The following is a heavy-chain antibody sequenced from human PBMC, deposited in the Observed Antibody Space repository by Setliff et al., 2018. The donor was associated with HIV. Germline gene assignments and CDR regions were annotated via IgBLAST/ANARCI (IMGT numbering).Heavy chain of an antibody. CDR3: ARLSRDGYNGGGWFDP. CDR2: ISAYNGNT. D-gene: IGHD2-21*01. J-gene: IGHJ5*02. V-gene: IGHV1-18*01. CDR1: GYTFTSYG. Sequence: ASVKVSCKASGYTFTSYGISWVRQAPGQGLEWMGWISAYNGNTNYAQKLQGRVTMTTDTSTSTAYMELRSLRSDDTAVYYCARLSRDGYNGGGWFDPWGQGTLVHRLL.